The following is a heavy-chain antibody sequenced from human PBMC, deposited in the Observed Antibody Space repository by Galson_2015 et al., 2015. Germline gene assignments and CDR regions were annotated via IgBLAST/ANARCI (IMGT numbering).Heavy chain of an antibody. CDR1: GGSFSGYY. CDR2: INHSGST. Sequence: ETLSLTCAVYGGSFSGYYWSWIRQPPGKGLEWIGEINHSGSTNYNPSLKSRVTISVDTSKNQFSLKLSSVTAADTAVYYCARDPQERYCTNGVCSRPYYYFDYWGQGTLVTVSS. CDR3: ARDPQERYCTNGVCSRPYYYFDY. V-gene: IGHV4-34*01. D-gene: IGHD2-8*01. J-gene: IGHJ4*02.